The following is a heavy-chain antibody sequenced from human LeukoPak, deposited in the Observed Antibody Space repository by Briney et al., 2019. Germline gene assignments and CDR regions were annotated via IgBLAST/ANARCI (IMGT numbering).Heavy chain of an antibody. CDR2: ISSSSSYI. Sequence: GGSLRLSCAASGFTFSSYSMNWVRQAPGKGLEWVSSISSSSSYIYYADSVKGRFTISRDNAKNSLYLQMNSLRAEDTAVYYCARAVGATTVLDYWGQGTLVTVSS. J-gene: IGHJ4*02. CDR3: ARAVGATTVLDY. D-gene: IGHD1-26*01. V-gene: IGHV3-21*01. CDR1: GFTFSSYS.